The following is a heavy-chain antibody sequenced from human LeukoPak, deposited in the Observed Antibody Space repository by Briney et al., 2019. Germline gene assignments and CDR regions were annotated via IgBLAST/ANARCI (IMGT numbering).Heavy chain of an antibody. CDR3: AKGPWGSTTHFDY. V-gene: IGHV3-9*01. Sequence: AGGSLRLSCAASGFTFDDYAMHWVRQAPGKGLEWVSGISWNSDNIGYADSVKGRFTISRDNAKNSLYLQMNSLRAEDTALYYCAKGPWGSTTHFDYWGQGTLVTVSS. D-gene: IGHD3-16*01. J-gene: IGHJ4*02. CDR2: ISWNSDNI. CDR1: GFTFDDYA.